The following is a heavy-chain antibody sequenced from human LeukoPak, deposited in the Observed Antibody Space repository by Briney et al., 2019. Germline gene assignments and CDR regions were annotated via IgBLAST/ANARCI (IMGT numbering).Heavy chain of an antibody. V-gene: IGHV5-51*01. D-gene: IGHD3-10*01. CDR3: ASSIYYGSGSYYIPQH. Sequence: GESLKISCKGSGYRFTSYWIGWVRQMPGKGLEWMGIIYPGDSDTKYSPTFQGQVTISADKSISTAYLQWSSLKASDTAMYYRASSIYYGSGSYYIPQHWGQGTLVTVSS. CDR2: IYPGDSDT. J-gene: IGHJ4*02. CDR1: GYRFTSYW.